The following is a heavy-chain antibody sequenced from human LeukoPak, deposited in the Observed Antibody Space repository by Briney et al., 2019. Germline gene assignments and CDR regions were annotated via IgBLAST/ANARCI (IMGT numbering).Heavy chain of an antibody. CDR2: ISPGDSDT. J-gene: IGHJ5*02. V-gene: IGHV5-51*01. CDR1: GFTFTNYW. CDR3: ARRRKSSSSSSGWFDP. D-gene: IGHD6-6*01. Sequence: GESLNISCKGSGFTFTNYWIAWVRQMPGKGLEWMGIISPGDSDTRYSPSFQGQVTISADKSIITAYLQWSSLRASDTAMYYCARRRKSSSSSSGWFDPWGQGTLVTVSS.